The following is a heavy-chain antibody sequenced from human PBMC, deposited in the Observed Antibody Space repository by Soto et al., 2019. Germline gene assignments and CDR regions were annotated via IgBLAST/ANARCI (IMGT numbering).Heavy chain of an antibody. CDR2: ISYDGRNK. V-gene: IGHV3-30*04. Sequence: QVQLVESGGGVVQPGRSLRLSCAASGFTFSRYAMHWVRQAPGKGLEWVAVISYDGRNKYYEDSVKGRFTISRDNSKNTLYLQMNSLRAEDTGVYYCAREMERLLGYWGQGTLVTVSS. CDR1: GFTFSRYA. D-gene: IGHD3-3*01. J-gene: IGHJ4*02. CDR3: AREMERLLGY.